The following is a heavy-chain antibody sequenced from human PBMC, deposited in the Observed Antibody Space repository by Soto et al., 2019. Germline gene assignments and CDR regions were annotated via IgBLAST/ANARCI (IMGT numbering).Heavy chain of an antibody. Sequence: ASVKVSCKASGYTFTGYYMHWVRQAPGQGLEWMGWINPNSGGTNYAQKFQGRVTMTRDTSISTAYMELSRLRSDDTAVYYCARGELPIQLELHAFDIWGQGTMVTVSS. V-gene: IGHV1-2*02. CDR2: INPNSGGT. CDR1: GYTFTGYY. D-gene: IGHD1-7*01. CDR3: ARGELPIQLELHAFDI. J-gene: IGHJ3*02.